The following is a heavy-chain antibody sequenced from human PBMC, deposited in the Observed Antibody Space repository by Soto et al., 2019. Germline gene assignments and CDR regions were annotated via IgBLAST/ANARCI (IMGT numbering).Heavy chain of an antibody. Sequence: PGESLKISCKASGYIFSIYWIGWVRQMPGKGLEWMGIIYPGDSDTRYSPSFQGQVTISADKSISTAYLQWSSLKASDTAMYYCARIPFADYYGSGSYGLYGMDVWGQGTTVTVSS. CDR3: ARIPFADYYGSGSYGLYGMDV. CDR2: IYPGDSDT. V-gene: IGHV5-51*01. J-gene: IGHJ6*02. D-gene: IGHD3-10*01. CDR1: GYIFSIYW.